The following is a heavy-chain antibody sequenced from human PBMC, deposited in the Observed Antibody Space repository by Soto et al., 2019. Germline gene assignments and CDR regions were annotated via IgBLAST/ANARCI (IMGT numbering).Heavy chain of an antibody. CDR2: ISGSGGST. CDR1: GFTFSSYA. D-gene: IGHD6-19*01. V-gene: IGHV3-23*04. Sequence: EVQLVESGGGLVQPGGSLRLSCAASGFTFSSYAMSWVRQAPGKGLEWVSAISGSGGSTYYADSVKGRFTISRDNSKNNLYMKMNSLRAEDTAVYYCAKVRACGWKKNDAFDIWGQGTMVTVSS. CDR3: AKVRACGWKKNDAFDI. J-gene: IGHJ3*02.